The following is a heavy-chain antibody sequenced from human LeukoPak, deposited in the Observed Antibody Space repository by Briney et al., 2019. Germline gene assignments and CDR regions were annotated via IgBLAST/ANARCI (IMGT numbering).Heavy chain of an antibody. Sequence: PGRSLRLSCAASGFTFSSYGMHWVRQAPGKGLEWVAFIRYDGSNKYYADSVKGRFTISRDNSKNTLYLQMNSLRAEDTAVYYCAKVNSRKSGDTAMAHDYWGQGTLVTVSS. CDR3: AKVNSRKSGDTAMAHDY. CDR2: IRYDGSNK. J-gene: IGHJ4*02. D-gene: IGHD5-18*01. CDR1: GFTFSSYG. V-gene: IGHV3-30*02.